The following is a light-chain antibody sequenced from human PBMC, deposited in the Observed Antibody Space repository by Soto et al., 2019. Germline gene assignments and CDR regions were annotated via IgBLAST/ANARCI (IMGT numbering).Light chain of an antibody. J-gene: IGLJ2*01. CDR2: DVT. CDR1: STDVGGYNY. V-gene: IGLV2-14*03. CDR3: SSYTRDKTVL. Sequence: QSVLTQPASVSGSPGQSITISCNGSSTDVGGYNYVSWHQQHPGKAPKLMIFDVTKRPSGVSNRFSGSKSGDTASLTISGLQAEDEADYYCSSYTRDKTVLFGGGTKVTVL.